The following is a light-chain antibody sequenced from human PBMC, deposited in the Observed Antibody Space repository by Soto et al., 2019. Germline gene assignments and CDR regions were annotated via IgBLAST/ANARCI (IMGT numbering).Light chain of an antibody. CDR1: SSDVGKYKF. V-gene: IGLV2-23*02. CDR3: CSHAGSGTLM. J-gene: IGLJ3*02. CDR2: EVT. Sequence: QSALTQPASVSGSPGQSISISCTGTSSDVGKYKFVSWYQQHPGKAPKLILYEVTQRPSGVSNRSSGSKSGNTASLTISGLQAEDEGDYYCCSHAGSGTLMFGGGTKVTVL.